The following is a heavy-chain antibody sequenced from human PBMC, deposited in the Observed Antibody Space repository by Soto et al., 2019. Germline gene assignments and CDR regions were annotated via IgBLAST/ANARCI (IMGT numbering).Heavy chain of an antibody. V-gene: IGHV3-33*03. Sequence: QVQLVESGGGAVQPGRSLRLSCAASGFIFNEYGMHWVRQAPGKGLEWVAVIWYDGSNKYYADSVKGRFTFSRDNSKNTMSXQMNSLRVEDTAVYYCARWGCSGANCNLNQRSFDLWGQGTLVTVSS. D-gene: IGHD2-15*01. CDR3: ARWGCSGANCNLNQRSFDL. CDR2: IWYDGSNK. CDR1: GFIFNEYG. J-gene: IGHJ4*02.